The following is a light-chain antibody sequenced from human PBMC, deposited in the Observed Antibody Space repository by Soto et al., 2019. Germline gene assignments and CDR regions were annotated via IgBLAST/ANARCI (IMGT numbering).Light chain of an antibody. CDR2: GAS. J-gene: IGKJ2*01. V-gene: IGKV3-15*01. Sequence: EIVLTQSPATLSVSPGERATLSCRASQSVSSNLAWYQQKPGQAPRLVIYGASTRATGIPARFSGSGSGTEFTLTISSLQSEDFAVYYCQQYGSSYTFGQGTKLEIK. CDR3: QQYGSSYT. CDR1: QSVSSN.